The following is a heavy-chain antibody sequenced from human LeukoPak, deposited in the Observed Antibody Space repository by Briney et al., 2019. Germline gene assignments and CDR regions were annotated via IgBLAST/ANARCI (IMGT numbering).Heavy chain of an antibody. CDR1: GGSFSGYY. CDR2: INHSGST. V-gene: IGHV4-34*01. Sequence: PSETLSLTCAVYGGSFSGYYWSWIRQPPGKGLEWIGEINHSGSTNYNPSLKSRVTISVDTSKNQFSLKLSSVTAADTAVYYCASYYGSGSYYEDYWGQGTLVTVSS. D-gene: IGHD3-10*01. J-gene: IGHJ4*02. CDR3: ASYYGSGSYYEDY.